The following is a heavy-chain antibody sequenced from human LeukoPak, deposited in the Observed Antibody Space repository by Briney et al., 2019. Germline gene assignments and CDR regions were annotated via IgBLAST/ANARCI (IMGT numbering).Heavy chain of an antibody. CDR2: IIPIFGTA. J-gene: IGHJ6*02. D-gene: IGHD3-3*01. CDR3: ARGLRITIFGVARDYGMDV. V-gene: IGHV1-69*01. Sequence: SVKVSCKASGGTFSSYAISWVRQAPGQGLEWMGGIIPIFGTANYAQKFQGRVTITADESTSTAYMEMSSMRSEDTAVYYCARGLRITIFGVARDYGMDVWGQGTTVTVSS. CDR1: GGTFSSYA.